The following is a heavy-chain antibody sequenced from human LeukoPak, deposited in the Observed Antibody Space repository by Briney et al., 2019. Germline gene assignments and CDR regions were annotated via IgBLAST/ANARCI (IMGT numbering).Heavy chain of an antibody. V-gene: IGHV3-48*02. Sequence: PGGSLRLSCAASGFTFSSYSMNWVRQALGKGLEWISYIDSSSSTIYYADSVKGRFTISRDNAKNSLYLQMNSLRDEDTAVYYCARDFSAVGTNWGQGTLVIVSS. D-gene: IGHD6-13*01. CDR2: IDSSSSTI. CDR3: ARDFSAVGTN. CDR1: GFTFSSYS. J-gene: IGHJ4*02.